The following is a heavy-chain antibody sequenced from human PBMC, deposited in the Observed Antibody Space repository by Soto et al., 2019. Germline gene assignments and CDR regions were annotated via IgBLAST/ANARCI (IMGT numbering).Heavy chain of an antibody. CDR3: ARGKDYYDSSGYADY. CDR1: GFTFSSYS. V-gene: IGHV3-21*01. Sequence: SGGSLRLSCAASGFTFSSYSMNWVRQAPGKGLEWVSSISSSSSYIYYADSVKGRFTISRDNAKSSLYLQMNSLRAEDTAVYYCARGKDYYDSSGYADYWGQGTLVTVSS. CDR2: ISSSSSYI. J-gene: IGHJ4*02. D-gene: IGHD3-22*01.